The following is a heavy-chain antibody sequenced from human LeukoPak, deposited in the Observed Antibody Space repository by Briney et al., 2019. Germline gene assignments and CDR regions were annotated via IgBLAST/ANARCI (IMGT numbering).Heavy chain of an antibody. CDR1: GFTFSDYY. J-gene: IGHJ4*02. D-gene: IGHD6-13*01. Sequence: NPGGSLRLSCAASGFTFSDYYMSWIRQAPGKGLEWVSYISSSGSTIYYADSVKGRFTISRDNSKNTLYLQMNSLRAEDTAVYYCAKGAAAAGWPNYWGQGTLVTVSS. CDR2: ISSSGSTI. V-gene: IGHV3-11*01. CDR3: AKGAAAAGWPNY.